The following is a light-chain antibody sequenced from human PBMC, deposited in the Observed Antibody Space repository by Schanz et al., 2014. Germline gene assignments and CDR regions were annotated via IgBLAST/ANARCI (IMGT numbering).Light chain of an antibody. CDR2: DVT. CDR1: SSDVGAYNY. CDR3: CSYAGSSTWV. V-gene: IGLV2-23*02. J-gene: IGLJ3*02. Sequence: QSALTQPASVSGSPGQSITISCTGTSSDVGAYNYVSWYQQPPGKAPKLMIYDVTKRPSGVPDRFSGSKSGNTASLTISGLQAEDEADYYCCSYAGSSTWVFGGGTKLTVL.